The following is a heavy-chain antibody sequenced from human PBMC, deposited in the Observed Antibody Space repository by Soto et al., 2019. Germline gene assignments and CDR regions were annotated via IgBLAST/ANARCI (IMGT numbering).Heavy chain of an antibody. Sequence: QVQLVQSGAEVKEPGSSVKVSCKASGGTFSSYSFSWVRQAPGQGLEWMGGFSPILGTTNYAQNFLVRVTHTADEFTSTVYLELSTMSPEDTAVYYCARGVTSGSFPPLDLWGQGTLVTVSS. CDR3: ARGVTSGSFPPLDL. V-gene: IGHV1-69*11. J-gene: IGHJ5*02. D-gene: IGHD1-26*01. CDR2: FSPILGTT. CDR1: GGTFSSYS.